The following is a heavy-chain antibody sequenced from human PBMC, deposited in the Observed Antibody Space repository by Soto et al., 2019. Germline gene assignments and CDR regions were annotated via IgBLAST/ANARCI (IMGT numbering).Heavy chain of an antibody. V-gene: IGHV4-39*01. CDR2: IYYRGNT. J-gene: IGHJ4*02. Sequence: SETLSLTCTVSGGSISSGGHYWGWIRQPPGKGLEWIGNIYYRGNTYYNPSLRSRVTISVDTSKNQFSLKVTSLTAADTAVYYCARNKDISSRYLLPYYWGQGILVTVSS. D-gene: IGHD6-13*01. CDR1: GGSISSGGHY. CDR3: ARNKDISSRYLLPYY.